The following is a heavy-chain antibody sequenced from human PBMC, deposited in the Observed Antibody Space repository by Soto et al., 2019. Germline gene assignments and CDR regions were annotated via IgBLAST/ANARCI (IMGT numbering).Heavy chain of an antibody. V-gene: IGHV4-4*02. Sequence: QVQLQESGPGLVKPSGTLSLTCAVSSGSISSSNWWSWVRQPPGKGLEWIGEIYHSGSTNYNPSLKSRVTISVDKSKDQFSLKLSSVTAADTAVYYCARYTTAWGTHSVMDVWGKGTTVTVSS. D-gene: IGHD3-16*01. J-gene: IGHJ6*04. CDR2: IYHSGST. CDR3: ARYTTAWGTHSVMDV. CDR1: SGSISSSNW.